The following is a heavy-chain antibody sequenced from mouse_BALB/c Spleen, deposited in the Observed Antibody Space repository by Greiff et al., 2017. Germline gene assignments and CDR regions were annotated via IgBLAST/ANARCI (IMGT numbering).Heavy chain of an antibody. CDR2: INPGSGGT. V-gene: IGHV1-54*03. Sequence: QVHVKQSGAELVRPGTSVKVSCKASGYAFTNYLIEWVKQRPGQGLEWIGVINPGSGGTNYNEKFKGKATLTADKSSSTAYMQLSSLTSDDSAVYFCARIYDGYYYYAMDYWGQGTSVTVSS. CDR1: GYAFTNYL. CDR3: ARIYDGYYYYAMDY. J-gene: IGHJ4*01. D-gene: IGHD2-3*01.